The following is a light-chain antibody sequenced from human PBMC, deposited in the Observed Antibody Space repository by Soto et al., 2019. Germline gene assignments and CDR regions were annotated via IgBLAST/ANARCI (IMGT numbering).Light chain of an antibody. J-gene: IGLJ2*01. CDR3: SSYTNSDNLVV. CDR2: DVS. Sequence: QSALTQPASVSGSPGQSITISCTGTSSDVGAYNYVSWYQQHPGKAPQLMIYDVSNRPSGVSGRFSGSKSGNTASLTISGLQAEEEADYYCSSYTNSDNLVVFGGGTKLTVL. V-gene: IGLV2-14*03. CDR1: SSDVGAYNY.